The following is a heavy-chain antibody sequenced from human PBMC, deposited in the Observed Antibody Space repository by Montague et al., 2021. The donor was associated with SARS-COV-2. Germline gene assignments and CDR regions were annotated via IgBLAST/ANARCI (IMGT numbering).Heavy chain of an antibody. V-gene: IGHV2-70*01. CDR2: IDWDXYK. CDR1: GFSLSTSGMC. Sequence: PALVKPTQTLTLTCTFSGFSLSTSGMCVSWIRQPPGKALEWLALIDWDXYKYYSTSLKTRLTISKDTSKNQVVLTMTNMDPVDTATYYCARMVTIFSLGGYYYYYGMDVWGQGTTVTVSS. J-gene: IGHJ6*02. D-gene: IGHD3-9*01. CDR3: ARMVTIFSLGGYYYYYGMDV.